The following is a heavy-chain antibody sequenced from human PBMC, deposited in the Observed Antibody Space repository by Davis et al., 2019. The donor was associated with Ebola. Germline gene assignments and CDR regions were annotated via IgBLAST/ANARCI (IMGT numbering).Heavy chain of an antibody. Sequence: AASVKVSCKASGYTFTGYYMHWVRQAPGQGLEWMGWINPNSGGTNYAQKFQGWVTMTRDTSISTAYMELSRLRSDDTAVYYCARDPYYDSSIIYYYYGMDVWGQGTTVTVSS. D-gene: IGHD3-22*01. CDR2: INPNSGGT. CDR1: GYTFTGYY. CDR3: ARDPYYDSSIIYYYYGMDV. J-gene: IGHJ6*02. V-gene: IGHV1-2*04.